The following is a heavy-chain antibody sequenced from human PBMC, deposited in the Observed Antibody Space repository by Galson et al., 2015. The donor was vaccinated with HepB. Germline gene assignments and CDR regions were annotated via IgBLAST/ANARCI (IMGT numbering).Heavy chain of an antibody. D-gene: IGHD3-22*01. CDR2: IWYDGSNK. J-gene: IGHJ4*02. V-gene: IGHV3-33*01. CDR3: AREASTYYYDSSGYCDY. CDR1: GFTFSSYG. Sequence: SLRLSCAASGFTFSSYGMHWVRQAPGKGLEWVAVIWYDGSNKYYADSVKGRFTISRDNSKNTLYLQMNSLRAEDTAVYYCAREASTYYYDSSGYCDYWGQGTLVTVSS.